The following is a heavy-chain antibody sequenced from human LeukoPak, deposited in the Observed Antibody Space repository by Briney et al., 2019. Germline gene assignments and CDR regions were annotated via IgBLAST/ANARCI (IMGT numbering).Heavy chain of an antibody. CDR3: AREGYMSSGHYTRSGWFDP. CDR1: GFTFSSYW. CDR2: INSDGSST. V-gene: IGHV3-74*01. Sequence: GGSLRLSCAASGFTFSSYWMHWVRQAPGKGLVWVSRINSDGSSTSYADSVKGRFTISRDNAKNTLYLQMNSLRAEDTAVYYCAREGYMSSGHYTRSGWFDPWGQGTLVTVSS. D-gene: IGHD6-19*01. J-gene: IGHJ5*02.